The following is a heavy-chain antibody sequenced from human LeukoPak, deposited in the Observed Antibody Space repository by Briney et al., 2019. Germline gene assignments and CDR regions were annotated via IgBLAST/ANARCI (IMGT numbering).Heavy chain of an antibody. CDR2: INHSGST. CDR3: ARGWDTAMVH. CDR1: GGSFSGYY. D-gene: IGHD5-18*01. J-gene: IGHJ4*02. Sequence: SETLSLTCAVYGGSFSGYYWSWIRQSPGKGLEWIGEINHSGSTNYNPSLKSRVTISVDTSKNQFSLKLSSVTAADTAVYYCARGWDTAMVHWGQGTLVTVSS. V-gene: IGHV4-34*01.